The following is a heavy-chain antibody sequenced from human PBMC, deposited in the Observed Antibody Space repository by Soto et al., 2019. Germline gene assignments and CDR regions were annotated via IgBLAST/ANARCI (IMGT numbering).Heavy chain of an antibody. V-gene: IGHV4-39*01. J-gene: IGHJ6*02. CDR2: IYYSGST. Sequence: PSETLSLTCTVSGGSISSSSYYWGWIRQPPGKGLEWIGSIYYSGSTYYNPSLKSRVTISVDTSKNQFSLKLSSVTAADTAVYYCARRPDITIFGVDYGMDVWGQGTTVT. CDR3: ARRPDITIFGVDYGMDV. D-gene: IGHD3-3*01. CDR1: GGSISSSSYY.